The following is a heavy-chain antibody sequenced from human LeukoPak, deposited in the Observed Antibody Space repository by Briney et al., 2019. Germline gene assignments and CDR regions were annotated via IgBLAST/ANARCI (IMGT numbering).Heavy chain of an antibody. D-gene: IGHD6-13*01. V-gene: IGHV4-38-2*01. J-gene: IGHJ4*02. Sequence: SETLPLTCAVSGYSISSGYYWGWIRQPPGKGLEWIGYIYYSGSTNYNPSLKSRVTISVDTSKDQFSLKLSSVTAADTAVYYCARRSSSWYDFDYWGQGTLVTVSS. CDR3: ARRSSSWYDFDY. CDR1: GYSISSGYY. CDR2: IYYSGST.